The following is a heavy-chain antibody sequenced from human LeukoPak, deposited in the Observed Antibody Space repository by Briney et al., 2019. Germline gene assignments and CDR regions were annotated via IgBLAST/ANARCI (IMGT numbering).Heavy chain of an antibody. CDR3: ARDTHITIFGVVPSHYWYFDP. CDR1: GGSISSYY. Sequence: PSETLSLTCTVSGGSISSYYWSWIRQPAGKGLEWIGRIYTSGSTNYNPSLKSRVTMSVDTSKNQFSLKLSSVTAADTAVYYCARDTHITIFGVVPSHYWYFDPWGRGTLVTVSS. V-gene: IGHV4-4*07. CDR2: IYTSGST. D-gene: IGHD3-3*01. J-gene: IGHJ2*01.